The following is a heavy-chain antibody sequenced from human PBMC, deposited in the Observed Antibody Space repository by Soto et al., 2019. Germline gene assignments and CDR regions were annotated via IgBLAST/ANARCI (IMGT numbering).Heavy chain of an antibody. D-gene: IGHD3-22*01. CDR1: GFTFSSYS. V-gene: IGHV3-48*02. J-gene: IGHJ6*02. CDR2: ISSSSSTI. CDR3: ASMYYYDSSGYYPGGYYGMDV. Sequence: GSLRLSCAASGFTFSSYSMNWVRQAPGKGLEWVSYISSSSSTIYYADSVKGRFTISRDNTKNSLYLQMNSLRDEDTAVYYCASMYYYDSSGYYPGGYYGMDVWGQGTTVTVSS.